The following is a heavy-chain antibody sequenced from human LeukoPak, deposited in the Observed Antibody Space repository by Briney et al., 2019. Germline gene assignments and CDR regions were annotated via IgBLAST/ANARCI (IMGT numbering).Heavy chain of an antibody. CDR1: GFTFHSHS. V-gene: IGHV3-21*01. CDR3: ARVAGYSGYEPGYFED. D-gene: IGHD5-12*01. Sequence: GGSLGLSCAASGFTFHSHSMNWVRQAPGKGLEWVSSISMTSSYIYYADSVKGRFTISRGNAKNSLYLHMNSLRAEDTAVYYCARVAGYSGYEPGYFEDWGQGTLVTVSS. J-gene: IGHJ4*02. CDR2: ISMTSSYI.